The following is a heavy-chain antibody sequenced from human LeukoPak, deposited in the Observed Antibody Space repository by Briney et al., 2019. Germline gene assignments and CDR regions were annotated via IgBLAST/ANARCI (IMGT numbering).Heavy chain of an antibody. Sequence: GGSLRLSCAASEFKFRDYYMSWIRQAPGKGLEWISYITMSGSVIQYSSSVKGRFTTSRDNARNSLYLQMNSLRADDTAVYYCARGGWSRGWFDPWGQGTLVTVSS. CDR3: ARGGWSRGWFDP. CDR2: ITMSGSVI. D-gene: IGHD6-19*01. V-gene: IGHV3-11*01. CDR1: EFKFRDYY. J-gene: IGHJ5*02.